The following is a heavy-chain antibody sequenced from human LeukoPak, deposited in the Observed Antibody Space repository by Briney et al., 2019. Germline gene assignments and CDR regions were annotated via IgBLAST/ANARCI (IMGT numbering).Heavy chain of an antibody. V-gene: IGHV3-20*04. D-gene: IGHD5-18*01. J-gene: IGHJ6*03. CDR3: ARGSVQLWLRDTYYYMDV. CDR2: INWNGRIT. Sequence: PGGSLRLSCAASGFTCDDGAMNRVRQVPGRGLEWVSGINWNGRITEYADSVKDRFTISRQNTKNSLYLYMNNLGGEDTALYFCARGSVQLWLRDTYYYMDVWGKGTTVTVSS. CDR1: GFTCDDGA.